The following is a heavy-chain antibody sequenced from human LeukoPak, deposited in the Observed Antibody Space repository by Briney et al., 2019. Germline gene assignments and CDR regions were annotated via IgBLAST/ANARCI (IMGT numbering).Heavy chain of an antibody. CDR1: GFTFSSYA. CDR3: AKDTNPAGTDAFDM. D-gene: IGHD6-13*01. CDR2: ISGSGGNT. V-gene: IGHV3-23*01. J-gene: IGHJ3*02. Sequence: GGSLRLSCAASGFTFSSYAMSWVRQAPGKGLEWVSAISGSGGNTYYADSVKGRFTISRDNSKNTLYLQMNSLRSEDTAVYYCAKDTNPAGTDAFDMWGQGTMVTVSA.